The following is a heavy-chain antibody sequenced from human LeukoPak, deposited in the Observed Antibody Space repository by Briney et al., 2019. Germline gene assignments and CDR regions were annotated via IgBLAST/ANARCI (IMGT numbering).Heavy chain of an antibody. CDR1: GGTFSSYA. CDR2: IIPILGIA. Sequence: ASVKVSCKASGGTFSSYAISWVRQAPGQGLEWMGRIIPILGIANYAQKFQGRVTITADISTSTAYMELSSLRSEDTAVYYCASGSSGWSSGMDVWGQGTTVTVSS. V-gene: IGHV1-69*04. J-gene: IGHJ6*02. D-gene: IGHD6-19*01. CDR3: ASGSSGWSSGMDV.